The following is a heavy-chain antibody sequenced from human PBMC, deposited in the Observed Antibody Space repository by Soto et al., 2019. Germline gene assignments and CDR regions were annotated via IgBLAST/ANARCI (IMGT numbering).Heavy chain of an antibody. CDR2: IWYDGSNK. CDR1: GFTFSSYG. CDR3: AREGYCTNGVCYGPYYYYMDV. V-gene: IGHV3-33*01. J-gene: IGHJ6*03. Sequence: GGSLRLSCAASGFTFSSYGMHWVRQAPGKGLEWVAVIWYDGSNKYYADSVKGRFTISRDNSKNTLYLQMNSLRAEDTAVYYCAREGYCTNGVCYGPYYYYMDVWGKGTTVTVSS. D-gene: IGHD2-8*01.